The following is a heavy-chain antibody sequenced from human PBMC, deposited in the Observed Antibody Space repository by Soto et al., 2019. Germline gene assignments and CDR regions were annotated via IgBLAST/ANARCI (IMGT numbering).Heavy chain of an antibody. CDR2: INPNSGGT. V-gene: IGHV1-2*04. CDR1: GYTFTGYY. Sequence: GASVKVSCKASGYTFTGYYMHWVRQAPGQGLEWMGWINPNSGGTNYARKFQGWVTMTRDTSISTAYMELSRLRSDDTAVYYCARAPYCTNGVCYSNRFDPWGQGTLVTVSS. D-gene: IGHD2-8*01. J-gene: IGHJ5*02. CDR3: ARAPYCTNGVCYSNRFDP.